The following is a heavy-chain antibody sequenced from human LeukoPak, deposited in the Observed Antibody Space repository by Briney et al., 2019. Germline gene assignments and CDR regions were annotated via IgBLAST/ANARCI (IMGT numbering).Heavy chain of an antibody. J-gene: IGHJ3*02. CDR3: ARASPIVVVPAAIWDAFDI. V-gene: IGHV3-48*01. D-gene: IGHD2-2*01. CDR2: ISSSSSTI. CDR1: GVSFSGYA. Sequence: GGSLRLSCAVSGVSFSGYAMHWVRQAPGKGLEWVSYISSSSSTIYYADSVKGRFTISRDNAKNSLYLQMNSLRAEDTAVYYCARASPIVVVPAAIWDAFDIWGQGTMVTVSS.